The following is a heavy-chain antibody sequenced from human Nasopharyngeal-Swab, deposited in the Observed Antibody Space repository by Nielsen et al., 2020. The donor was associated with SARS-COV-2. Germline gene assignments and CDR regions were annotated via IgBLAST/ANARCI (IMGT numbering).Heavy chain of an antibody. CDR2: ISSSSSYI. V-gene: IGHV3-21*01. CDR1: GFTFDDYA. CDR3: ARADVDVYGDYSMGLDY. Sequence: GGSLRLSCAASGFTFDDYAMHWVRQAPGKGLEWVSSISSSSSYIYYADSVKGRFTISRDNAKNSLYLQMNSLRAEDTAVYYCARADVDVYGDYSMGLDYWGQGTLVTVSS. J-gene: IGHJ4*02. D-gene: IGHD4-17*01.